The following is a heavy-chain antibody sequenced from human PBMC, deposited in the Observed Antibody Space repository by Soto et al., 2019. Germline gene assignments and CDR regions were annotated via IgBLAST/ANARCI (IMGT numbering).Heavy chain of an antibody. CDR2: IKQNGSEK. CDR1: GFTFSNYW. Sequence: PWGTLRLSCAASGFTFSNYWMSWVRQAPGKGLEWVAKIKQNGSEKNNLDSVKGRFTISRDYAKNSLYLQMNSLRGEDTAVYYRAREADAFDIWGQGTMVTVSS. CDR3: AREADAFDI. V-gene: IGHV3-7*01. J-gene: IGHJ3*02.